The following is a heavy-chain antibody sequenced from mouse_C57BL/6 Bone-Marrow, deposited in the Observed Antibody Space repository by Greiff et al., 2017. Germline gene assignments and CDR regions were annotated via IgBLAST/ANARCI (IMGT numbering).Heavy chain of an antibody. CDR2: IYPRSGNT. CDR1: GYTFTSYG. J-gene: IGHJ3*01. V-gene: IGHV1-81*01. D-gene: IGHD2-4*01. CDR3: AREGRADDYDGDEAY. Sequence: QVQLKQSGAELARPGASVKLSCKASGYTFTSYGISWVKQRPGQGLEWIGEIYPRSGNTYYNEKFKGKATLTADKSSSTAYMELRSLTSEDSAVYFCAREGRADDYDGDEAYWGQGTLVTVSA.